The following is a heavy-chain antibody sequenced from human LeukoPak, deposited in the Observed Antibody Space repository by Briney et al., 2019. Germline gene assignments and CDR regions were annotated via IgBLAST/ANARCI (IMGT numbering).Heavy chain of an antibody. Sequence: ASVKVSCKASGGTFSSYAISWLRQAPGQGLEWMVGIIPIFGPANYSQKFQGRVTITADKSTSPAYMELSSLRSEDTDVYYCARGPTAHRLPYYYYYYMDVWGKGTTVTVSS. CDR2: IIPIFGPA. CDR3: ARGPTAHRLPYYYYYYMDV. V-gene: IGHV1-69*06. J-gene: IGHJ6*03. D-gene: IGHD6-25*01. CDR1: GGTFSSYA.